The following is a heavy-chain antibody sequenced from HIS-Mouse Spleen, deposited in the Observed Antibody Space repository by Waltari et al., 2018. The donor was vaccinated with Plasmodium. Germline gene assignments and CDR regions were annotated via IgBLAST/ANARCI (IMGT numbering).Heavy chain of an antibody. CDR3: ARRTKPRNWNYEGCWFDP. Sequence: QVQLVQSGAEVKQPGASVKVPCKASGYTFTGYYMHWVRQAPGHGLEWMGWINPNSGGTNYAQKFQGRVTMTRDTSISTAYMELSRLRSDDTAVYYCARRTKPRNWNYEGCWFDPWGQGTLVTVSS. CDR2: INPNSGGT. CDR1: GYTFTGYY. J-gene: IGHJ5*02. D-gene: IGHD1-7*01. V-gene: IGHV1-2*02.